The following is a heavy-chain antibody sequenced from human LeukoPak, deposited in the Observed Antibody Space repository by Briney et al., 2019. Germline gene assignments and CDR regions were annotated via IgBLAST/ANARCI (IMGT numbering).Heavy chain of an antibody. D-gene: IGHD5-18*01. CDR3: ASGGMYSYGFTSIGFDI. Sequence: PVKVSCKASGGSFSSHAITWVRQARGQGLEWMGGIIPIASTINYAQKFQGRVTITADESTSTAYMELTSLRSEDTAVYYCASGGMYSYGFTSIGFDIWGQGTMVTVSS. V-gene: IGHV1-69*01. CDR2: IIPIASTI. J-gene: IGHJ3*02. CDR1: GGSFSSHA.